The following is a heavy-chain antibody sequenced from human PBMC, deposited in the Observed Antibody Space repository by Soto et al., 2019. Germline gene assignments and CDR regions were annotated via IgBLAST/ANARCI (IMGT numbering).Heavy chain of an antibody. J-gene: IGHJ5*02. V-gene: IGHV4-4*02. CDR3: ARVLRGWFDP. Sequence: PXATLSLTCAVSGGSITSAKWWTWVRQPPGGGLEWIGEISHSGITNYKASLKSRVTMSVDKTKNDVSLKLTSVTAADTAVYYCARVLRGWFDPWGQGTPVTVSS. CDR2: ISHSGIT. CDR1: GGSITSAKW.